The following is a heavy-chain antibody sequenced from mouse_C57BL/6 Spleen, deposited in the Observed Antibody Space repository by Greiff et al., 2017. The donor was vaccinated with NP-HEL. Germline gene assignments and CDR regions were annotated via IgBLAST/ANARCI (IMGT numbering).Heavy chain of an antibody. V-gene: IGHV1-34*01. Sequence: EVKLVESGPELVKPGASVKMSCKASGYTFTDYYMHWVKQSPGKSLEWIGYIYPNNGGNGYNQKFKGKATLTVDKSSSTAYMELRSLTSEDSAVYYCARSRLGTRFAYWGQGTLVTVSA. CDR1: GYTFTDYY. J-gene: IGHJ3*01. D-gene: IGHD1-2*01. CDR3: ARSRLGTRFAY. CDR2: IYPNNGGN.